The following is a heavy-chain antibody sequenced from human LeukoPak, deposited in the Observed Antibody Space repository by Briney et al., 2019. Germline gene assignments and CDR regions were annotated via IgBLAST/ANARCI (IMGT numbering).Heavy chain of an antibody. CDR1: GFTFSSYA. Sequence: PGGSLRLSCAASGFTFSSYAMHWVRQAPGKGLEWVAVISYDGSNKYYADSVKGRFTISRDNSKNTLYLQMNSLRAEDTAVYYCARAHSIAVAGFDYWGQGTLVTVSS. CDR3: ARAHSIAVAGFDY. D-gene: IGHD6-19*01. J-gene: IGHJ4*02. CDR2: ISYDGSNK. V-gene: IGHV3-30-3*01.